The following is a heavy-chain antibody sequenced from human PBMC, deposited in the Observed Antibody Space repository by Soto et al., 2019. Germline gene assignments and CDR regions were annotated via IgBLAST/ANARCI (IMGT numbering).Heavy chain of an antibody. Sequence: TLSLTCTVSGGSISSGDYYWSWIRQPPGKGLEWIGYIYYSGSTYYNPSLKSRVTISVDTSKNQFSLKLSSVTAADTAVYYCASWPQSMTTVTSYYYGMDVWGQGTTVTVSS. CDR2: IYYSGST. V-gene: IGHV4-30-4*01. D-gene: IGHD4-17*01. CDR3: ASWPQSMTTVTSYYYGMDV. J-gene: IGHJ6*02. CDR1: GGSISSGDYY.